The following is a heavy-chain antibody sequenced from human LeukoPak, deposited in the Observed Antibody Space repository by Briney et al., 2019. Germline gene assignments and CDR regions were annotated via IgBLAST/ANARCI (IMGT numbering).Heavy chain of an antibody. D-gene: IGHD6-13*01. Sequence: SETLSLTCTVSGGSISSYYWSWIRQPPGKGLEWIGYIYYSGSTKYNPSLKSRVTISVDTSKNQFSLKLSSVTAADTAVYYCARGVAAAGTPDYWGQGTLVTVSS. V-gene: IGHV4-59*12. J-gene: IGHJ4*02. CDR3: ARGVAAAGTPDY. CDR2: IYYSGST. CDR1: GGSISSYY.